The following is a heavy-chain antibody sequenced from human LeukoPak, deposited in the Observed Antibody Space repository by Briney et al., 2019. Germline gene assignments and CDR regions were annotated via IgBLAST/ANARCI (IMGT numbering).Heavy chain of an antibody. Sequence: PGGSLRLSCAASEFTFVRYAMNWVRQAPGKGLEWVSAISGSGGSTYYADSVKGRFTISRDNSKNTLYLQMNSLRAEDTAVYYCAKEDDSSGSIGYGMDVWGQGTTVTVSS. D-gene: IGHD3-22*01. CDR3: AKEDDSSGSIGYGMDV. V-gene: IGHV3-23*01. CDR1: EFTFVRYA. CDR2: ISGSGGST. J-gene: IGHJ6*02.